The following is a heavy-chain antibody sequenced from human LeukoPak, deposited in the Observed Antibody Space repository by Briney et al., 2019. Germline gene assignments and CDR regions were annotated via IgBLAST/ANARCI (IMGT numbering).Heavy chain of an antibody. CDR1: GFTFSSYS. CDR3: ARVPDPDSKYSSSWYGEGDAFDI. Sequence: GGSLRLSCAASGFTFSSYSMNWVRQAPGKGLEWVSSISSSSSYIYYADSVKGRFTISRDNAKNSLYLQMNSLRAEDTAVYYCARVPDPDSKYSSSWYGEGDAFDIWGQGTMVTVSS. J-gene: IGHJ3*02. CDR2: ISSSSSYI. V-gene: IGHV3-21*01. D-gene: IGHD6-13*01.